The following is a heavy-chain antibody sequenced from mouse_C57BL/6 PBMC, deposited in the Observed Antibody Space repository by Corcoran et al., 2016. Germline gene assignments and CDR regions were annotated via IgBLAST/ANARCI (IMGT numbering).Heavy chain of an antibody. D-gene: IGHD2-4*01. J-gene: IGHJ1*03. Sequence: QVQLQQSGAELARPGASVKLSCKASGYTFTSYGISWVKQRTGQGLGWIGEIYPRSGNTYYNEKFKGKATLTADKSSSTAYMELRSLTSEDSAVYFCARYDYDVNWYFDVWGTGTTVTVSS. CDR3: ARYDYDVNWYFDV. CDR1: GYTFTSYG. CDR2: IYPRSGNT. V-gene: IGHV1-81*01.